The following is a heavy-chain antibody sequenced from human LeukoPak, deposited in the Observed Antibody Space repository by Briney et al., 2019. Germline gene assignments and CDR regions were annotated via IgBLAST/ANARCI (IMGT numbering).Heavy chain of an antibody. CDR2: ISTSSSYI. CDR1: GFTFSSYN. CDR3: ARVPRYCSGGSCYGY. D-gene: IGHD2-15*01. J-gene: IGHJ4*02. Sequence: PGGSLRLSWAASGFTFSSYNMNWVRQAPGKGLEWFSSISTSSSYISYADSVKGRFTISRDNAKSSLYLQMNNLRAEDTAVYYCARVPRYCSGGSCYGYWGQGTLVTVSS. V-gene: IGHV3-21*01.